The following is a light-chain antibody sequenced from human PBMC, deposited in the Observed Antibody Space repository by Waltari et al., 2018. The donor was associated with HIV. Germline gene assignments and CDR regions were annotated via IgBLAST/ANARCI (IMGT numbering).Light chain of an antibody. J-gene: IGKJ2*01. V-gene: IGKV3-11*01. CDR1: QSVRYY. CDR3: HHRGDWPYT. Sequence: EIVLTQSPATLSLSPGERAILSCRASQSVRYYLAWYQQKPGQAPRLLIYDASNRATGIPARFSGSGSGTDFTLTISSLEPEDFAVYSCHHRGDWPYTFGRGTKLEI. CDR2: DAS.